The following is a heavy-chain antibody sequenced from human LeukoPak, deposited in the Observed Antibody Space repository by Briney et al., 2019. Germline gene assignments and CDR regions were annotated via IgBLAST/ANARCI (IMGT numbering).Heavy chain of an antibody. CDR3: ARDLGNSGWYTFDY. Sequence: SQTLSLTCAISGDSVSSYNGAWSWIRQSPSSGLEWLGRTYYRSKWYNDYAESMKGRITINSDTSKNQFSLQLNPVTPEDTAVYYCARDLGNSGWYTFDYWGQGTLVTVSS. D-gene: IGHD6-19*01. V-gene: IGHV6-1*01. CDR2: TYYRSKWYN. J-gene: IGHJ4*02. CDR1: GDSVSSYNGA.